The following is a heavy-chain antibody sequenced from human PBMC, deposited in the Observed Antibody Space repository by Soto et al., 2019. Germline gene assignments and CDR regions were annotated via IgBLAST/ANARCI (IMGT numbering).Heavy chain of an antibody. D-gene: IGHD3-10*01. Sequence: GGSLRLSCAASGFTFSTYAMSWVRQAPGKGLEWVSTISSSGGNTYYTDSVKGRFTISRDNSKNTLYLQVNSLRAEDTAIYYCAKRPTSTGFGDPFDIWGQGTMVTVSS. CDR1: GFTFSTYA. V-gene: IGHV3-23*01. CDR2: ISSSGGNT. CDR3: AKRPTSTGFGDPFDI. J-gene: IGHJ3*02.